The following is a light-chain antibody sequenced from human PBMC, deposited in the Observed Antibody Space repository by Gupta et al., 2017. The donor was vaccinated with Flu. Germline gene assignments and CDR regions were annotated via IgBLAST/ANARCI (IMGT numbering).Light chain of an antibody. Sequence: DFQLTQSPSTLSASAGDRVTITCRASESISGWLAWYQQKPGKAPKLLIYEASSLQSGVPSRFSGSGSGTEFTLTISSLQPDDFATYYCQQYSSYSGTFGQGTKVEF. CDR2: EAS. CDR1: ESISGW. J-gene: IGKJ1*01. V-gene: IGKV1-5*03. CDR3: QQYSSYSGT.